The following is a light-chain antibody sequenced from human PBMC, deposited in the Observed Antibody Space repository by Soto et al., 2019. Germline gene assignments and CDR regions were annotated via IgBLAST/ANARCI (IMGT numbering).Light chain of an antibody. V-gene: IGKV1-5*03. CDR1: QTISSW. J-gene: IGKJ1*01. CDR2: KAS. Sequence: IQMTHRPSILAVSVGDGVTITCRASQTISSWLAWYQQKPGKAPKLLIYKASTLKSGVPSRFSGSGSGTEFTLTISSLQPDDFATYYCQHYNSYSEAFGQGTKVDI. CDR3: QHYNSYSEA.